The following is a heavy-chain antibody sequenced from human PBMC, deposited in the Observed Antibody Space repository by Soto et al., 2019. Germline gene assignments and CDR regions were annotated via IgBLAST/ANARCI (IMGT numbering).Heavy chain of an antibody. CDR2: IDPGDSNT. D-gene: IGHD6-19*01. CDR3: ARRTHISGWRHYFDN. V-gene: IGHV5-51*01. J-gene: IGHJ4*02. Sequence: PGESLKTSCQASGYTFTSNWIGWVRQMPGKGLEWMGFIDPGDSNTRYSPSLEGQATISADKSISTAYLQWSSLKASDTAMYYCARRTHISGWRHYFDNWGQGTLFTSSS. CDR1: GYTFTSNW.